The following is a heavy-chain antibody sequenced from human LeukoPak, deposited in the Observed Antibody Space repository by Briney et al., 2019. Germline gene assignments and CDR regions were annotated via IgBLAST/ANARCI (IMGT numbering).Heavy chain of an antibody. CDR1: GYSFTNYW. CDR2: IYPDDSDT. CDR3: AREGWFGESSFAY. V-gene: IGHV5-51*01. D-gene: IGHD3-10*01. Sequence: GDSLKISCKGSGYSFTNYWIGWVRQMPGKGLELTGIIYPDDSDTRYSPSFEGQVTITVDKSINTAYLQWSSLKASDSAIYYCAREGWFGESSFAYWGQGTLVTVSS. J-gene: IGHJ4*02.